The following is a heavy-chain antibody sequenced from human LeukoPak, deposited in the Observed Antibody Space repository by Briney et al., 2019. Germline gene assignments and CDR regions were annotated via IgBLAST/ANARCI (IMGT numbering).Heavy chain of an antibody. D-gene: IGHD5-24*01. CDR1: GASFSSYS. CDR3: ARGDGCYDYYYYGMGV. V-gene: IGHV4-59*01. CDR2: IYYSGST. J-gene: IGHJ6*02. Sequence: SETLSLTCTVSGASFSSYSWSWIRQPPGKGLEWIGYIYYSGSTNYNPSLKSRVTISVDTSKNQFSLKLSSVTAADTAVYYCARGDGCYDYYYYGMGVWGQGTAVTVSS.